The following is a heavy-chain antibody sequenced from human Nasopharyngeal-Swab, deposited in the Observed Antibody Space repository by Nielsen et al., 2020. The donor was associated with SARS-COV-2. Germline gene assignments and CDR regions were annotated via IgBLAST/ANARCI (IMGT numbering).Heavy chain of an antibody. J-gene: IGHJ4*02. D-gene: IGHD3-10*01. V-gene: IGHV1-8*01. CDR1: GYTFTSYD. Sequence: ASVKVSCKASGYTFTSYDINCVRQATGQGLEWMVWMNPNSGNTGYAQKFQGRVTMTRNTSISTAYMELSSLRYEEKDVYYCARTDGSGSYYDFDYWDQGTLVTVSS. CDR3: ARTDGSGSYYDFDY. CDR2: MNPNSGNT.